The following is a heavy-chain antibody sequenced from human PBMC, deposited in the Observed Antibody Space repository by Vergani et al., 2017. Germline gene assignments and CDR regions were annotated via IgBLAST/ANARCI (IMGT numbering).Heavy chain of an antibody. Sequence: EVQLVQSGAEVKKPGESLRISCKGSGYSFTSYWITWVRQMPGKGLEWMGRIDPSDSYTNYSPSFQGHVTSSADKSISPAYLQWSSLKASDTAMYYCARGRSSSEYWSFDLWGRGTLVTVSS. CDR3: ARGRSSSEYWSFDL. J-gene: IGHJ2*01. CDR2: IDPSDSYT. D-gene: IGHD6-6*01. V-gene: IGHV5-10-1*03. CDR1: GYSFTSYW.